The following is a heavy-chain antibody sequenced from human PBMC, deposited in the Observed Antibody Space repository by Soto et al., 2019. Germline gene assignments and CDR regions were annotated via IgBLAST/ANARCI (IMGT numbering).Heavy chain of an antibody. CDR2: IIPIFGTA. CDR1: GGTFSSYA. V-gene: IGHV1-69*01. D-gene: IGHD2-2*01. CDR3: GRSTGYYYYYYGMDV. J-gene: IGHJ6*02. Sequence: QVQLVQSGAEVKKPGSSVKASCKASGGTFSSYAISWVRQAPGQGLEWMGGIIPIFGTANYAQKFRGRVTITADEATSTAYMELSSLRSEDTAVYYCGRSTGYYYYYYGMDVRGQGTTVTVSS.